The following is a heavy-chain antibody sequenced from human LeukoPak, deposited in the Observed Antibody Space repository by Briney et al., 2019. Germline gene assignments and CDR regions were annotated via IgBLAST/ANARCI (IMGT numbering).Heavy chain of an antibody. D-gene: IGHD6-6*01. V-gene: IGHV3-43*01. CDR1: GFTFSSYS. CDR2: ISWDGGST. Sequence: GGSLRLSCAASGFTFSSYSMNWVRQAPGKGLEWVSLISWDGGSTYYADSVKGRFTISRDNSKNSLILQMNSLRTEDTALYYCAKSVMAARLGGYYMDVWGKGTTVTVSS. J-gene: IGHJ6*03. CDR3: AKSVMAARLGGYYMDV.